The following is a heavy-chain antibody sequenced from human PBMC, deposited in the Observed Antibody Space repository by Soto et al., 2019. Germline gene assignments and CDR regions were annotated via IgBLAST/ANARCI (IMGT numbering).Heavy chain of an antibody. V-gene: IGHV3-48*03. CDR3: ARDGSTVTTNSHYAMDV. J-gene: IGHJ6*02. CDR2: IHSGGSRI. D-gene: IGHD4-17*01. Sequence: EVQLVESGGGLVQPGGSLILSCAASGFTFSTYHMNWVRQAPGKGLEGVSYIHSGGSRIYYADSVKGRFTISRDNAKNSLYLQMHSLRAEATAVYYCARDGSTVTTNSHYAMDVWGQGTTVTVSS. CDR1: GFTFSTYH.